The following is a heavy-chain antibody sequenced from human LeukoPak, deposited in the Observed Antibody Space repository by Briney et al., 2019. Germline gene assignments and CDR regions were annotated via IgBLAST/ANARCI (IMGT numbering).Heavy chain of an antibody. Sequence: SQTLSLTCAISGDSVSSNSVTWNWIRQSPSRGLEWLGRTYYRSMWYNDYAVSVRGRITANPDTSKNQFSLHLYSVTPEDTAVYYCARRLTQYDCFDPWGQGILVTVSS. D-gene: IGHD2-2*01. J-gene: IGHJ5*02. CDR2: TYYRSMWYN. CDR3: ARRLTQYDCFDP. V-gene: IGHV6-1*01. CDR1: GDSVSSNSVT.